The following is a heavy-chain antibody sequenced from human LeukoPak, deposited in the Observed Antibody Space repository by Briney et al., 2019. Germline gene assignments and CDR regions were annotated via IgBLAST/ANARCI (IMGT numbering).Heavy chain of an antibody. CDR2: ISSSSSYI. CDR1: GFTFSSYS. Sequence: GGSLRLSCAASGFTFSSYSMNWVRQAPGKGLEWVSSISSSSSYIYYADSVKGRFTISRDNAKNSLYLQMNSLRAEDTAVYYCARFTWFGENSDYWGQGTLVTVSS. CDR3: ARFTWFGENSDY. V-gene: IGHV3-21*01. D-gene: IGHD3-10*01. J-gene: IGHJ4*02.